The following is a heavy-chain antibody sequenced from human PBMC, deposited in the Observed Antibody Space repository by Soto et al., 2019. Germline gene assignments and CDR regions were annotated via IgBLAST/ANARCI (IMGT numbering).Heavy chain of an antibody. CDR3: AREVAGNYYYYGMDV. CDR1: GGTFSSYA. CDR2: IIPIFGTA. J-gene: IGHJ6*02. Sequence: SVKVSCKASGGTFSSYAISWVRQAPGQGLEWMGGIIPIFGTANYAQKFQGRVTITADESTSTAYMELSSLRSEDTAVYYCAREVAGNYYYYGMDVWGQGTTVTVSS. V-gene: IGHV1-69*13. D-gene: IGHD6-19*01.